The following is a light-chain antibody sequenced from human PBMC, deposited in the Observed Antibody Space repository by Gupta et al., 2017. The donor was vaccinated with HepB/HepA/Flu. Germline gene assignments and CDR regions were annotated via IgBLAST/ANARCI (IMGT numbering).Light chain of an antibody. V-gene: IGKV1-39*01. J-gene: IGKJ1*01. CDR2: AAS. CDR1: QSIIRY. Sequence: DIQMTQSPSSLSASVGDRVTITCRASQSIIRYLNWYQQKPGKAPKLLIYAASSLQSGVPSRFSGSGSGIDFTLTISSLQPEDFATYYCQQTDSVFRTFGQGTKEEI. CDR3: QQTDSVFRT.